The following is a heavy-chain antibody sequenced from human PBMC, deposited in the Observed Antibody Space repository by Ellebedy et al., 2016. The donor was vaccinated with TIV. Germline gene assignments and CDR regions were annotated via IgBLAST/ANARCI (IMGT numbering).Heavy chain of an antibody. D-gene: IGHD4-17*01. V-gene: IGHV3-21*01. Sequence: PGGSLRLSCAASGFTFNSYYMNWVRQAPGKGLEWISSISTISDYIYYADSVKGRFTISRDNAKDALYLQMNSLRAEDTAVYYGARNYGDYYFDYWGQGTLVTVSS. CDR2: ISTISDYI. CDR3: ARNYGDYYFDY. J-gene: IGHJ4*02. CDR1: GFTFNSYY.